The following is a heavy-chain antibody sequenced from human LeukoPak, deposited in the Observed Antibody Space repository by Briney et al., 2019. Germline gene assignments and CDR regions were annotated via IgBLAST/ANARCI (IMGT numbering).Heavy chain of an antibody. CDR3: ASGPEMAPTVTTVYCYYYMDV. Sequence: QTSETLSLTCTVSGYSIRSDYYWGWIRQSPGKGLEWIGSIYHSGTIYYNPSLKSRVTISVDTSKNQFSLKLSSVTAADTAVYYCASGPEMAPTVTTVYCYYYMDVWGKGTTVTVSS. CDR1: GYSIRSDYY. V-gene: IGHV4-38-2*02. CDR2: IYHSGTI. D-gene: IGHD4-11*01. J-gene: IGHJ6*03.